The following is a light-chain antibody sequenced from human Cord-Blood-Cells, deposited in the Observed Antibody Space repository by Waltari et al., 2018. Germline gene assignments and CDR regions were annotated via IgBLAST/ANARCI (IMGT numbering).Light chain of an antibody. J-gene: IGKJ4*01. CDR3: QQYYSTPLT. V-gene: IGKV4-1*01. CDR1: QSVLYSSNNKNY. CDR2: WAS. Sequence: DIVMTQSPDSPAVPLGERATIPCKSSQSVLYSSNNKNYLAWYQQKPGQPPKLLIYWASTRESGVPDRFSGSGSGTDFTLTISSLQAEDVAVYYCQQYYSTPLTFGGGTKVEIK.